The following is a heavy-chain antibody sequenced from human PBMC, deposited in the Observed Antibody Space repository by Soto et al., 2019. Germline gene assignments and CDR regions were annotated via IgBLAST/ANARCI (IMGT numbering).Heavy chain of an antibody. D-gene: IGHD1-26*01. CDR3: ARAFREVAGPYYHYYGMDV. CDR2: INHSGST. Sequence: SETLSLTCAVYGESFSGYYWSWIRQPPGKGLEWIGEINHSGSTNCNPSLKSRVTISVDTSKNQFSLKLSSLTAADTAVYYCARAFREVAGPYYHYYGMDVWGQGTTVTVSS. V-gene: IGHV4-34*01. CDR1: GESFSGYY. J-gene: IGHJ6*02.